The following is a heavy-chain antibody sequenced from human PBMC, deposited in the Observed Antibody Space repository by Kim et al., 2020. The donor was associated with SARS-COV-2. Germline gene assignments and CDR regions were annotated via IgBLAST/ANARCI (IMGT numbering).Heavy chain of an antibody. CDR1: GFTLDDYA. D-gene: IGHD6-13*01. V-gene: IGHV3-9*01. Sequence: GGSLRLSCEASGFTLDDYAMHWVRQAPGKGLEWVSGISWNSGSIGYADSVKGQFTISRDNAKNSLYLQMNSLRAEDTALYYWAKEGSSSWDYFDYWGQGTRVTVSS. CDR3: AKEGSSSWDYFDY. CDR2: ISWNSGSI. J-gene: IGHJ4*02.